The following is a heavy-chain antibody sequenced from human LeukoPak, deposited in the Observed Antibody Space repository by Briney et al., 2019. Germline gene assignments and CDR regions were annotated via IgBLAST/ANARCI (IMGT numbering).Heavy chain of an antibody. V-gene: IGHV4-59*08. CDR1: GGSISSYY. Sequence: SETLSLTCTVSGGSISSYYWIWIRQPPGKGLEWMGYIFYSGNTNYNPSLKSRVTISVDTSKNQFSLKLSSVTAADTAVYYCARGGRGAYAFDTWGQGTMVTVSS. CDR3: ARGGRGAYAFDT. CDR2: IFYSGNT. J-gene: IGHJ3*02. D-gene: IGHD3-10*01.